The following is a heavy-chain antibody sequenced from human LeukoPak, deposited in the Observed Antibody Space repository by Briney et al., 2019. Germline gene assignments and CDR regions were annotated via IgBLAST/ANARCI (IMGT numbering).Heavy chain of an antibody. CDR3: ARTVYSYGPVAFDI. D-gene: IGHD5-18*01. CDR1: GGSISSGGYS. J-gene: IGHJ3*02. V-gene: IGHV4-30-4*07. CDR2: IYYRGST. Sequence: SETLSLTCAVSGGSISSGGYSWSWIRQPPVKGLEWIGYIYYRGSTYYNPSLKSRVTISVDTSKNQFSLKLSSVTAADTAVYYCARTVYSYGPVAFDIWGQGTMVTVSS.